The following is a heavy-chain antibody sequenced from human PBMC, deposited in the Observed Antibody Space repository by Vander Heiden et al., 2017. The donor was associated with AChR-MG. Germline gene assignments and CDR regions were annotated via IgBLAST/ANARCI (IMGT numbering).Heavy chain of an antibody. CDR1: GLTFRNYP. Sequence: EVQLLESGGGLVQPGGSLRLSCAASGLTFRNYPMSWVGQDPGKGLEWVSAIGGSGGSTYYADSVKGRFTSSRDNSKNTLYLQMNSLRAEDTAIYYCAKGSAVSYDYYYMDVWGKGTTVTVSS. V-gene: IGHV3-23*01. CDR3: AKGSAVSYDYYYMDV. J-gene: IGHJ6*03. CDR2: IGGSGGST.